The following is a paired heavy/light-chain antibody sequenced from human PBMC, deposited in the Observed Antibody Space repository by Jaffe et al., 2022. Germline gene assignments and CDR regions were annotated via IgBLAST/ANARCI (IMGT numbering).Heavy chain of an antibody. J-gene: IGHJ6*03. CDR3: AKAQGERITMIQGDTFYYYYYMDV. CDR2: IRYDGTNI. V-gene: IGHV3-30*02. Sequence: QVHLVESGGGVVQPGGSLRLSCAASGFTFSSYGMHWVRQAPGKGLEWLAFIRYDGTNINFGDSVKGRVTISRDNSKNTLSLELNSLRVEDTAVYYCAKAQGERITMIQGDTFYYYYYMDVWGIGTTVTVSS. CDR1: GFTFSSYG. D-gene: IGHD3-10*01.
Light chain of an antibody. CDR2: KAS. Sequence: DIQMTQSPSTLSASVGDRVTVTCRASQGVVSYLAWYQQKPGKAPNLLISKASTLEVGVPSRFSGSGYGAEFTLTISSVQPDDAATYYCQQYLSFPLTFGGGTKLEL. V-gene: IGKV1-5*03. CDR3: QQYLSFPLT. CDR1: QGVVSY. J-gene: IGKJ4*01.